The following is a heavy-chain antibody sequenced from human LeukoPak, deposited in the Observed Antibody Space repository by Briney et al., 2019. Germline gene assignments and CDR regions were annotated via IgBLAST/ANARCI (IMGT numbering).Heavy chain of an antibody. V-gene: IGHV4-59*12. D-gene: IGHD3-10*01. CDR2: IYYSGST. CDR3: ARSRTALRGPNGMDV. Sequence: SETLSLTCTVSGGSISSYYWSWIRQPPGKGLEWIGYIYYSGSTNYNPSLKSRVTISVDTSKNQFSLKLSSVTAADTAVYYCARSRTALRGPNGMDVWGQGTTVTVSS. CDR1: GGSISSYY. J-gene: IGHJ6*02.